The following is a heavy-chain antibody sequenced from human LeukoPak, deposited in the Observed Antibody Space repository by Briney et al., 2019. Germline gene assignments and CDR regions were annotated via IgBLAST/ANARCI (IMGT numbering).Heavy chain of an antibody. D-gene: IGHD3-10*01. V-gene: IGHV4-34*01. J-gene: IGHJ6*02. Sequence: SETLSLTCAVYGGSFSGYYWSWIRQPPGKGLEWIGEINHSGSTNYNPSLKSRVTISVDTSKNQFSLKLSSVTAADTAVYYCARGGACRGVIHPDYNGMAVWGQGTTVTVSS. CDR2: INHSGST. CDR3: ARGGACRGVIHPDYNGMAV. CDR1: GGSFSGYY.